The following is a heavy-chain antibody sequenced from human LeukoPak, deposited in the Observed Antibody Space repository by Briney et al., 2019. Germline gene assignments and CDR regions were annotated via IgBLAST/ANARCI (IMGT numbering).Heavy chain of an antibody. Sequence: GGSLRLSCAASGFNFSNFAMHWVRHVPGRGLEWAAVISFDASSIYYADSVKGRFTISRDDSKNTLYLQMNSLRPEDTALYYCAKRAFDIWGQGTMVTVSS. J-gene: IGHJ3*02. CDR1: GFNFSNFA. CDR3: AKRAFDI. V-gene: IGHV3-30-3*01. CDR2: ISFDASSI.